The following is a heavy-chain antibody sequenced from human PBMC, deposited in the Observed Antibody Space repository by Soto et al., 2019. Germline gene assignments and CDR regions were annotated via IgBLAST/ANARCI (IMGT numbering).Heavy chain of an antibody. J-gene: IGHJ5*02. V-gene: IGHV1-8*01. CDR2: MNPNSANT. Sequence: ASVKVSCKASGYTFTNYDISWVRRATGQGLEWMGWMNPNSANTGYAQKFQGRVSMTRDTSINTAYMELSSLRSEDTAIYYCARMATSGTLNWFDPWGQGTLVTVSS. CDR1: GYTFTNYD. CDR3: ARMATSGTLNWFDP. D-gene: IGHD1-26*01.